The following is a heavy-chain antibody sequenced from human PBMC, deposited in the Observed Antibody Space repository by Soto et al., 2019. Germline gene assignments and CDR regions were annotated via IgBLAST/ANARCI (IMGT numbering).Heavy chain of an antibody. D-gene: IGHD3-10*01. CDR2: INTDGSGQ. Sequence: EVQLVESGGGLVQPGGSLRLSCAASGFTFGNYWMSWVRQAPGKGLEWLANINTDGSGQYYVDSVKGRFTISRDNAERSLSMEMNSLRVEDTAVYYCARCCVAYSESEWWGQGTLVTVSS. V-gene: IGHV3-7*01. J-gene: IGHJ4*02. CDR3: ARCCVAYSESEW. CDR1: GFTFGNYW.